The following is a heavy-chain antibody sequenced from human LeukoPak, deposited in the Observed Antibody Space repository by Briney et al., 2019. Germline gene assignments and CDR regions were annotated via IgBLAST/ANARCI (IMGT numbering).Heavy chain of an antibody. V-gene: IGHV2-5*02. J-gene: IGHJ3*02. D-gene: IGHD6-6*01. CDR1: GFSLSASGVG. Sequence: KESGPTLVKPTQTLTLTCTFSGFSLSASGVGVGWIRQPPGKALEWLALIYWDDDKRYSPSLKSRLTITKDTSKNQVVLTMTNMDPVDTATYYCARKQATARTPAFDIWGQGTMVTVSS. CDR3: ARKQATARTPAFDI. CDR2: IYWDDDK.